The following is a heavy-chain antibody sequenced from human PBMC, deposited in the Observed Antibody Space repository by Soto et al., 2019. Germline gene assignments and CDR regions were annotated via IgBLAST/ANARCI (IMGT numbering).Heavy chain of an antibody. J-gene: IGHJ4*02. Sequence: QVQLVESGGGVVQPGRSLRLSCAASGFTFNTYGMHWVRQAPGKGLEWVAVIWYDGSKKYYADSVKGRFTISRDNSRDTLFLQMDSLRVEDTAIYFCAKDLIRGDGYEDPDYWGQGTPVTVSS. CDR1: GFTFNTYG. CDR2: IWYDGSKK. CDR3: AKDLIRGDGYEDPDY. D-gene: IGHD3-10*01. V-gene: IGHV3-33*06.